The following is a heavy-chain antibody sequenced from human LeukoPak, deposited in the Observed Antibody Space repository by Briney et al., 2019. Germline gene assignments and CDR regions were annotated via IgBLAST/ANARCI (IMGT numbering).Heavy chain of an antibody. CDR3: AKDIGLYSSSSPDY. CDR2: ISWDGGST. V-gene: IGHV3-43*01. J-gene: IGHJ4*02. Sequence: GGSLRLSCAASGFTFDDYTMHWVRQAPGKGLEWVSLISWDGGSTYYADSVKGRFTISRDNSKNSLYLQMNSLRTEDTALYYCAKDIGLYSSSSPDYWGQGTLVTVSS. D-gene: IGHD6-6*01. CDR1: GFTFDDYT.